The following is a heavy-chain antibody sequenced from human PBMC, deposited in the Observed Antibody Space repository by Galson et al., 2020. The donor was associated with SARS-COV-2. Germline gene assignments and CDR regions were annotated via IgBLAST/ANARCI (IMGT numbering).Heavy chain of an antibody. J-gene: IGHJ6*02. CDR2: IKQDGSEK. CDR1: GSTFSSYW. Sequence: GESLKISCAASGSTFSSYWMSWVRQAPGKGLEWVANIKQDGSEKYYVDSVKGRFTIPRDNAKNSLYLQMNSLRAEDTAVYYCARDIWVAAAGTSTYYYYYGMDVWGQGTTVTVSS. V-gene: IGHV3-7*01. CDR3: ARDIWVAAAGTSTYYYYYGMDV. D-gene: IGHD6-13*01.